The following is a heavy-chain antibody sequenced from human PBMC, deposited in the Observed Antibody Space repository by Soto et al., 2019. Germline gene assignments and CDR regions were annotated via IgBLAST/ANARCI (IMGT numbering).Heavy chain of an antibody. CDR2: IIPILGIA. V-gene: IGHV1-69*02. Sequence: ASVKVSCKASGGTFSSYTISWVRQAPGQGLEWMGRIIPILGIANYAQKFQGRVTITADKSTSTAYMELSSLRSEDTAVYYCASSPRVSRYYYYYMDVWGKGTTVTVSS. CDR1: GGTFSSYT. J-gene: IGHJ6*03. CDR3: ASSPRVSRYYYYYMDV.